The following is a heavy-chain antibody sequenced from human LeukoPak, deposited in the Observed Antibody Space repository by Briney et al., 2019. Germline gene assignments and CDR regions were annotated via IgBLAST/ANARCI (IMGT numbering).Heavy chain of an antibody. CDR2: ISYDGSNK. Sequence: GGTLRLSCAASGFTFSSYGMSWVRQAPGKGLEWVAVISYDGSNKYYADSVKGRFTISRDNSKNTLYLQMNSLRAEDTAVYYCAREGGIAYFDYWGQGTLVTVSS. D-gene: IGHD6-13*01. CDR1: GFTFSSYG. J-gene: IGHJ4*02. CDR3: AREGGIAYFDY. V-gene: IGHV3-30*03.